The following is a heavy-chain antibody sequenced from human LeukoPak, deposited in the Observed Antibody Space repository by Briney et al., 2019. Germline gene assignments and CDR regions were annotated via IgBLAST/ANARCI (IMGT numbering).Heavy chain of an antibody. D-gene: IGHD5-12*01. V-gene: IGHV1-2*02. CDR1: GYTFTGYY. Sequence: GASVKVSCKASGYTFTGYYMHWVRQAPGQGLEWMGWINPNSGGTNYAQKFQGRVTMTRDTSISTAYMELSRLRSDDTAVYYCARDPVPDVDIVATAQGGYYYYMDVWGKGTTVTISS. J-gene: IGHJ6*03. CDR2: INPNSGGT. CDR3: ARDPVPDVDIVATAQGGYYYYMDV.